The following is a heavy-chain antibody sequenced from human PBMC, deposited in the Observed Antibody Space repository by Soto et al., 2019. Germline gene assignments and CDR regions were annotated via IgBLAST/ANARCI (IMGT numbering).Heavy chain of an antibody. J-gene: IGHJ4*02. D-gene: IGHD3-3*01. CDR1: GFSLTTSGVG. Sequence: QITLNESGPTVVKPAETLTLTCTFSGFSLTTSGVGVGWIRQSPGKAPEWLALTYWDDDKRYSASLKSRLTISKATSKNQVVRTTASVDPADTATYYCAHRILRTVFGLVTTTAIYFDFWGQGTPVVVSA. CDR2: TYWDDDK. V-gene: IGHV2-5*02. CDR3: AHRILRTVFGLVTTTAIYFDF.